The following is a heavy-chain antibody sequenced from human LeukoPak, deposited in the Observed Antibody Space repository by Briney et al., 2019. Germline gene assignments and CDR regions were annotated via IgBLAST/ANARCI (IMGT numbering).Heavy chain of an antibody. V-gene: IGHV3-49*04. CDR3: TRGGTSAGGSCYSGY. CDR2: IRSKAYGGTR. Sequence: GGSLRLSCAASGFTFSSYWMSWVRQAPGKGLEWVGFIRSKAYGGTREYAASVKGRFTISRDDSKSIAYLQMNSLKTEDTAVYYCTRGGTSAGGSCYSGYWGQGTLVTVSS. CDR1: GFTFSSYW. J-gene: IGHJ4*02. D-gene: IGHD2-15*01.